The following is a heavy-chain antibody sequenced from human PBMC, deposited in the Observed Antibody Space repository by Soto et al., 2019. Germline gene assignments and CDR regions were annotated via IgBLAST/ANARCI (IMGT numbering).Heavy chain of an antibody. J-gene: IGHJ4*02. CDR3: TTGSTSTKNY. CDR1: GFIFSNAW. V-gene: IGHV3-15*01. Sequence: EVQLVESGGDLVKPGGSLRLSCAASGFIFSNAWMSWVRQAPGKGLEWVGRIKSITDGGTTDYTSPVRGRFTISRDDSKNTLYLQMNSPKTEDTAVYYCTTGSTSTKNYWGQGTLVTVSS. D-gene: IGHD6-6*01. CDR2: IKSITDGGTT.